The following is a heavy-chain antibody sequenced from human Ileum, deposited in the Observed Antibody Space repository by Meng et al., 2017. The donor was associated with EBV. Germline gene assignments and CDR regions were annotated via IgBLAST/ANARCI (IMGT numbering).Heavy chain of an antibody. D-gene: IGHD2-15*01. CDR2: IRSKAYSSAT. CDR1: GFTFSGST. V-gene: IGHV3-73*02. Sequence: GQVWRSGGGLVQPGGSLKLSCPASGFTFSGSTMHWVRQASRKGLEWVGRIRSKAYSSATAYAASVKGRFTISRDDSKNTAYLQMNSLKTEDTAVYYCIRNLGYCSGGSCAWGQGTLVTVSS. CDR3: IRNLGYCSGGSCA. J-gene: IGHJ5*02.